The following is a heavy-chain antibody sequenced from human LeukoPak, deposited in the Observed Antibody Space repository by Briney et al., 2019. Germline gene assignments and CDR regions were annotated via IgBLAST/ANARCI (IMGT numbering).Heavy chain of an antibody. CDR3: AGDGGRYRFDY. D-gene: IGHD3-16*02. V-gene: IGHV3-30*02. CDR2: IRNDETEI. CDR1: GFPFNTYN. Sequence: GGSLRLSCAAPGFPFNTYNIHWIRQAPGRGLEWVSFIRNDETEIHYADFAKGRFTISRDKSKNSLYLQMNSLRPDDTALYYCAGDGGRYRFDYWGQGTMVTVSS. J-gene: IGHJ4*02.